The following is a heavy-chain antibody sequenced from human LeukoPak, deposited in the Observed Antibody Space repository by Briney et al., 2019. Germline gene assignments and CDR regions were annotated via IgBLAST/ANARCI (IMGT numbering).Heavy chain of an antibody. CDR1: GFTFSSYA. V-gene: IGHV3-30-3*01. CDR3: ARDGGYYDSSGYYLGAFDI. Sequence: GGSLRLSCAASGFTFSSYAMHWVRQAPGKGLEWVAVISYDGSNKYYADSVKGRFTISRDNSKNTLYLQMNSLRAEDTAVCYCARDGGYYDSSGYYLGAFDIWGQGTMVTVSS. D-gene: IGHD3-22*01. J-gene: IGHJ3*02. CDR2: ISYDGSNK.